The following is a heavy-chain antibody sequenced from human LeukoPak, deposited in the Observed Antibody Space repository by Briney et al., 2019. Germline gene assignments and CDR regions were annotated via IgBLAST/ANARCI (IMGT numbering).Heavy chain of an antibody. Sequence: GASVKVSCKASGYTFTSYAISWVRQAPGQGLEWMGGIIPIFGTANYAQKFQGRVTITTDESTSTAYMELSSLRSEDTAVYYCASFYRRGYSGYGYWGQGTLVTVSS. J-gene: IGHJ4*02. CDR3: ASFYRRGYSGYGY. CDR1: GYTFTSYA. D-gene: IGHD5-12*01. CDR2: IIPIFGTA. V-gene: IGHV1-69*05.